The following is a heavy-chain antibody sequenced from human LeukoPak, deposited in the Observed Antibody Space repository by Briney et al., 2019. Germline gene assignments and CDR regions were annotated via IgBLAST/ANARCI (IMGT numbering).Heavy chain of an antibody. V-gene: IGHV4-59*01. D-gene: IGHD2-2*01. CDR1: GVSLNNYY. J-gene: IGHJ5*02. Sequence: PSETLSITCNVSGVSLNNYYWTWVRQSPGKGLEWIGYIFDIGNTNYNPSLESRATISLDRSKNQFSLRLNSVTAADTAVYYCAKGMMPDWFDPWGQGTLVTVST. CDR3: AKGMMPDWFDP. CDR2: IFDIGNT.